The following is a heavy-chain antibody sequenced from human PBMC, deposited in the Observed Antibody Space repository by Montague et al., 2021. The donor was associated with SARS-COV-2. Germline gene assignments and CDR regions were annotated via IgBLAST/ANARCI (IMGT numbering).Heavy chain of an antibody. Sequence: SETLSLTCAVYGASLSGYYWSWIRQPPGKGLEWIGEVHHSGSTNYNPSLKSRVTISVDTSKNQFSLKLSSVTAADTAVYYCARGPNFYEITSFGVVMSRRGFDPWGQGTLVTVSS. CDR3: ARGPNFYEITSFGVVMSRRGFDP. D-gene: IGHD3-3*01. CDR2: VHHSGST. J-gene: IGHJ5*02. CDR1: GASLSGYY. V-gene: IGHV4-34*01.